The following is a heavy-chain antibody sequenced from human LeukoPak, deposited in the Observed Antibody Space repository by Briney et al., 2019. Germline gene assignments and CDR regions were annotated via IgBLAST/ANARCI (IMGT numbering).Heavy chain of an antibody. V-gene: IGHV3-30-3*01. J-gene: IGHJ6*02. Sequence: GGSLRLSCAASGFTFSSYAMHWVRQAPGKGLEWVAVISYDGSNKYYADSVKGRFTISRDNSKNTLYLQMNSLRAEDTAVYYCARDSSASGDYDILTETPRYYYGMDVWGQGTTVTVSS. CDR2: ISYDGSNK. D-gene: IGHD3-9*01. CDR1: GFTFSSYA. CDR3: ARDSSASGDYDILTETPRYYYGMDV.